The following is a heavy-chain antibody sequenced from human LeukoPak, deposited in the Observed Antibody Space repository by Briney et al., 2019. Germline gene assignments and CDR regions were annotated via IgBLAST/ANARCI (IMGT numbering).Heavy chain of an antibody. D-gene: IGHD2-15*01. J-gene: IGHJ4*02. Sequence: GGSLRPSCAASGFTFSSYAMHWVRQAPGKGLEYVSAISSNGGSTYYANSVKGRFTISRDNSKNTLYLQMGSLRAEDMAVYYCARGPGYCSGGSCYFGGFDYWGQGTLVTVSS. V-gene: IGHV3-64*01. CDR3: ARGPGYCSGGSCYFGGFDY. CDR2: ISSNGGST. CDR1: GFTFSSYA.